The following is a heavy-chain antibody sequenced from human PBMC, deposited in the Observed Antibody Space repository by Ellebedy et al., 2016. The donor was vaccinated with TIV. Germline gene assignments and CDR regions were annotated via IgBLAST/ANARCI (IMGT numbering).Heavy chain of an antibody. CDR2: IKEDGNEK. CDR1: GFTFRNHW. V-gene: IGHV3-7*04. Sequence: GGSLRLXXAASGFTFRNHWMTWVRQAPGKGLEWVANIKEDGNEKRYVDSVKGRFTISRDNAKNSLYLERNSLRVEDTALYYCARHIRSWDTDFDYWGQGTPVTVSS. CDR3: ARHIRSWDTDFDY. J-gene: IGHJ4*02. D-gene: IGHD1-26*01.